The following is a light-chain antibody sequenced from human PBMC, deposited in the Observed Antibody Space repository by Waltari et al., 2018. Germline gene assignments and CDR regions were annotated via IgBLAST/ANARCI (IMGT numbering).Light chain of an antibody. J-gene: IGLJ2*01. CDR1: TNAIGAYNY. Sequence: QSALTQPASVSGSPGQSITISCIGTTNAIGAYNYVSWYRHHPGKAPELMIYEVTNRPSGVSDRFSGSKSGNTASLTISGLQAEDEADYYCCSYSSGSTLVFGGGTKLTVL. CDR2: EVT. V-gene: IGLV2-14*01. CDR3: CSYSSGSTLV.